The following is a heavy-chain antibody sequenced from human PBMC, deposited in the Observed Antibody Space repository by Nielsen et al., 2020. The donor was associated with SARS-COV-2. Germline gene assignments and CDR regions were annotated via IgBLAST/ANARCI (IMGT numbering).Heavy chain of an antibody. CDR3: ARAAPPLAAGPYMDV. V-gene: IGHV4-61*01. CDR2: FFYSGST. CDR1: GGSIGSGSYY. J-gene: IGHJ6*03. D-gene: IGHD6-13*01. Sequence: SETLSLTCSVSGGSIGSGSYYWSWIRQPPGKGLEWIGNFFYSGSTNYNPSLKSRVTISVDTSKNQFSLKLSSVTAADTAVYYCARAAPPLAAGPYMDVWGKGTTVTVSS.